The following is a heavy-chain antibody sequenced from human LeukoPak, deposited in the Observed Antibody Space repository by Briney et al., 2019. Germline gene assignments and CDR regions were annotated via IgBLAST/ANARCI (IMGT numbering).Heavy chain of an antibody. Sequence: PGGSLRLSCAASGFTFSSYAMHWVRQAPGKGLEYVSAISSDGGSTYYANSVKGRFTISRDNSKNTLYLQMGSLRAEDMAVYYCARDSYNWNLRQPDAFDIWGQGTMVTVSS. V-gene: IGHV3-64*01. CDR1: GFTFSSYA. CDR3: ARDSYNWNLRQPDAFDI. D-gene: IGHD1-1*01. CDR2: ISSDGGST. J-gene: IGHJ3*02.